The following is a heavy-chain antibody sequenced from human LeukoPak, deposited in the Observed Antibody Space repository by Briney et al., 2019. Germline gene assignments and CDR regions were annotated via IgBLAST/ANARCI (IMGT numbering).Heavy chain of an antibody. CDR3: AGDRATSYFDH. Sequence: TGGSLRLSCAASGFTFRSHGMHWVRQAPGKGLEWVAFIWYDGSNKYYTDSVKGRFTISRDNSKNTLYLQMNSLRAEDTAVYYCAGDRATSYFDHWGQGALVTISS. D-gene: IGHD1-26*01. J-gene: IGHJ4*02. CDR2: IWYDGSNK. CDR1: GFTFRSHG. V-gene: IGHV3-33*01.